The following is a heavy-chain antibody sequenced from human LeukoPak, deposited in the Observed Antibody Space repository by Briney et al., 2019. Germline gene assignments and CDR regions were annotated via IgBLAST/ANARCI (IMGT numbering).Heavy chain of an antibody. V-gene: IGHV3-11*01. CDR2: ISSSGSTI. CDR1: GFTFSDYY. J-gene: IGHJ4*02. Sequence: GGSLRLSCAASGFTFSDYYMSWIRQAPGKGLEWVSYISSSGSTIYYADSVKGRFTISRDNAKNSLHLQMNSLRAEDTAVYYCARDTDTAMESFDYWGQGTLVTVSS. CDR3: ARDTDTAMESFDY. D-gene: IGHD5-18*01.